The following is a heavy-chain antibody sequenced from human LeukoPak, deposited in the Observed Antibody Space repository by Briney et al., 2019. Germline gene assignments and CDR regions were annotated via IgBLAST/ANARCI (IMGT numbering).Heavy chain of an antibody. Sequence: GGSLRLSCAASGFTFSGYSMNWVRQAPGKGLEWVAVISYDGSNKYYADSVKGRFTISRDNSKNTLYLQMNSLRAEDTAVYYCAREGGRDAFDIWGQGTMVTVSS. V-gene: IGHV3-30*03. CDR3: AREGGRDAFDI. CDR2: ISYDGSNK. J-gene: IGHJ3*02. CDR1: GFTFSGYS. D-gene: IGHD2-15*01.